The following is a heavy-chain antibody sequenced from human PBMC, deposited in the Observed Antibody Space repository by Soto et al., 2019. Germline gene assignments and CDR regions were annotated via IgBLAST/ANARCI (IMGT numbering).Heavy chain of an antibody. CDR2: VTNTGGDK. V-gene: IGHV3-23*01. Sequence: WGSLRLSCSASGFTFSNNAMSWVRQAPGKGLELVSIVTNTGGDKLYADSVKGRFIISRDNSKNTLYLQMNSLRAEDTAIYYCARASGESYPGSRVFVSWGQGTRVTVSS. CDR3: ARASGESYPGSRVFVS. D-gene: IGHD3-10*01. CDR1: GFTFSNNA. J-gene: IGHJ4*02.